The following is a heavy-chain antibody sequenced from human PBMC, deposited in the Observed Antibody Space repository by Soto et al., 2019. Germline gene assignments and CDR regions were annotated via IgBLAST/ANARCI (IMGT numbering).Heavy chain of an antibody. CDR3: AKAGRYSYGGFDD. V-gene: IGHV3-23*01. CDR1: GFTFDNYF. CDR2: VSGNGGST. J-gene: IGHJ4*02. D-gene: IGHD5-18*01. Sequence: XGCLRLSCSASGFTFDNYFMNWVRQAPGKGLEWVSVVSGNGGSTYYADSVKGRFTNSRDNSKDTLYLHMNSLRAEDTAVYYCAKAGRYSYGGFDDWGQGALVTVSS.